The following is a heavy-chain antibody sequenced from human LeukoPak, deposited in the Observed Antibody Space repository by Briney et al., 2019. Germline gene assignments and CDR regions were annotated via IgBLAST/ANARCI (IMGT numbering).Heavy chain of an antibody. CDR3: ASLRPALPPDY. J-gene: IGHJ4*02. V-gene: IGHV3-66*01. CDR2: ISSDGST. CDR1: GFTASSNY. Sequence: PGGSLRLSCAASGFTASSNYMSWVRKAPGKGLWWVLVISSDGSTYYAASVKGRFTISRDNSKNTLYLQMSSLRAEDTAVYYCASLRPALPPDYWGQGTLVTVSS.